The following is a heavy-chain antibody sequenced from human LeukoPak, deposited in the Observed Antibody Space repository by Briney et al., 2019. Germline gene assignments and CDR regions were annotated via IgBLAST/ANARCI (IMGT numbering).Heavy chain of an antibody. D-gene: IGHD3-22*01. J-gene: IGHJ4*02. CDR2: IIPILGIA. V-gene: IGHV1-69*04. Sequence: SVKVSCKASGGTFSSYAISWVRQAPGQGLEWMGRIIPILGIANYAQKFQGRVTITADKSTSTAYMELSSLRSEDTAVYYCARDQPNYYDSSGYYYVSDYWGQGTLVTVSS. CDR3: ARDQPNYYDSSGYYYVSDY. CDR1: GGTFSSYA.